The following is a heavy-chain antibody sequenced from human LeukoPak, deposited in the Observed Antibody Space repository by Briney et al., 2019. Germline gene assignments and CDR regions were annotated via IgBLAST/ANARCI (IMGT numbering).Heavy chain of an antibody. CDR2: INSDGSST. CDR3: ARASGRGAFDI. V-gene: IGHV3-74*01. J-gene: IGHJ3*02. D-gene: IGHD1-26*01. Sequence: PGGSLRLSCAASGFTFSSYWMHWVRQAPGKGLVWVSRINSDGSSTSYADSVKGRFTISRDSAKNTLYLQMNSLRAEDTAVYYCARASGRGAFDIWGQGTMVTVSS. CDR1: GFTFSSYW.